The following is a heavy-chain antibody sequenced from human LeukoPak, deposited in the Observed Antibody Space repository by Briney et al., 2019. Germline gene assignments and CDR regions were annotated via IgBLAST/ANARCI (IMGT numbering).Heavy chain of an antibody. CDR3: ATDLPLGDFDWLSPGY. V-gene: IGHV1-24*01. CDR2: FDPEDGET. D-gene: IGHD3-9*01. CDR1: GYTLTELS. J-gene: IGHJ4*02. Sequence: ASVKVSCKVSGYTLTELSMHWVRQAPGKGLEWMGGFDPEDGETIYAQKFQGRVTMTEDTSTDTAYMELSSLRSEDTAVDYCATDLPLGDFDWLSPGYWGQGTLVTVSS.